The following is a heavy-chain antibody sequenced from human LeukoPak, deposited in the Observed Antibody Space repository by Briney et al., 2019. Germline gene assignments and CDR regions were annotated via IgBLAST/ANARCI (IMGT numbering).Heavy chain of an antibody. CDR3: ARDNATAGGGLDY. V-gene: IGHV3-53*01. CDR2: TSTGGLT. Sequence: PGGALRLYCAACAFTVSSNNMTWHPQAPGKGLEWVSETSTGGLTFYADSVTGRFTISRDNSKNTVYLQMNSLGVEDTARYYCARDNATAGGGLDYWGQGTLVTVSS. D-gene: IGHD2-8*01. J-gene: IGHJ4*02. CDR1: AFTVSSNN.